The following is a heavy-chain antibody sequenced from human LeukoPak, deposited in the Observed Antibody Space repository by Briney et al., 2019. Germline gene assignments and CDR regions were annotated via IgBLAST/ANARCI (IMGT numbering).Heavy chain of an antibody. CDR1: VGTFSSYA. J-gene: IGHJ1*01. Sequence: SVKVSCKASVGTFSSYAISWVRQAPGQGLEWMGGIIPIFGTANYAQKFQGRVTITADESASTAYMELSSLRSEDTAVYYCARGGCSSTSCYYQHWGQGTLVTVSS. CDR3: ARGGCSSTSCYYQH. D-gene: IGHD2-2*01. CDR2: IIPIFGTA. V-gene: IGHV1-69*01.